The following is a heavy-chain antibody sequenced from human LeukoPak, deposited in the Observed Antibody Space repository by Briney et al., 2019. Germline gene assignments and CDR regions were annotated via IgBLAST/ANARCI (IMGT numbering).Heavy chain of an antibody. J-gene: IGHJ3*02. V-gene: IGHV4-39*01. CDR1: GGSISSSSYY. CDR3: ARLPLGDDAFDI. Sequence: KPSETLSLTCTVSGGSISSSSYYWGWIRQPPGKGLEWIGSIYYSGSTYYNPSLKSRVTISVDTSKNQFSLKLSSVTAADTAVYYCARLPLGDDAFDIWGRGTIVSVSS. D-gene: IGHD3-16*01. CDR2: IYYSGST.